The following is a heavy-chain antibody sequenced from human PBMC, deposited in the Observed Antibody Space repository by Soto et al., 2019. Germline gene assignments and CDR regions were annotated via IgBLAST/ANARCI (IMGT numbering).Heavy chain of an antibody. CDR2: ISAYNGNT. D-gene: IGHD2-15*01. CDR1: GYTFTSYG. J-gene: IGHJ4*02. CDR3: ARALTPRYCSGGSCYSDY. V-gene: IGHV1-18*01. Sequence: ASVKVSCKASGYTFTSYGISWVRQAPGQGLEWMGWISAYNGNTNYAQKLQGRVTMTTDTSTSTAYMELRSLRSDDTAVYYCARALTPRYCSGGSCYSDYWGQGTLVTVSS.